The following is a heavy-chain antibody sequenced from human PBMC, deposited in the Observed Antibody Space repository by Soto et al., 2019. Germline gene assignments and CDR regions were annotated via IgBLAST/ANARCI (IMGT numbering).Heavy chain of an antibody. J-gene: IGHJ3*02. CDR2: ISYDGSTK. Sequence: HVQLVESGGGVVQPGRSLRLSCAASGFTFSSYGLHWVRQAPGKGLEWVAVISYDGSTKYYADSVKGRFTISSDNSKNTLYLQMNSLRAEDTAVYYCAKTRVGATTNAFDIWGQGTMVTVSS. CDR3: AKTRVGATTNAFDI. CDR1: GFTFSSYG. V-gene: IGHV3-30*18. D-gene: IGHD5-12*01.